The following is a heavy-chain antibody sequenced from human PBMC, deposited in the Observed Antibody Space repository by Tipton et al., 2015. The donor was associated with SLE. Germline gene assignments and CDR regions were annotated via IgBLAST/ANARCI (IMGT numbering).Heavy chain of an antibody. CDR1: GASISSHY. Sequence: TLSLTCTVSGASISSHYWSWIRQPPGKRLEWIGYIYYPGSTPYNPSLESRVTMSLDTSKNQFSLRLTSVTAADTAVYYCARGFIVSGYPLFFDYWGQGTLVTVSP. J-gene: IGHJ4*02. V-gene: IGHV4-59*11. CDR2: IYYPGST. D-gene: IGHD3-9*01. CDR3: ARGFIVSGYPLFFDY.